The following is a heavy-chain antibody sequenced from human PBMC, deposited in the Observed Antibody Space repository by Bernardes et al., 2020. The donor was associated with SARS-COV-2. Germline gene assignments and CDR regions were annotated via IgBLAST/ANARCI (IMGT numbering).Heavy chain of an antibody. CDR2: IDPSDSHT. CDR3: ARPGVGVMEERADFEY. Sequence: GESLKISCKGSRYTFTSYWISWVRQMPGTGLEWMGRIDPSDSHTNYSPSFQGHVTISVDKSISTVYLQWSSLKASDTGMYYCARPGVGVMEERADFEYWGQGTLVTVSS. V-gene: IGHV5-10-1*01. D-gene: IGHD3-16*01. J-gene: IGHJ4*02. CDR1: RYTFTSYW.